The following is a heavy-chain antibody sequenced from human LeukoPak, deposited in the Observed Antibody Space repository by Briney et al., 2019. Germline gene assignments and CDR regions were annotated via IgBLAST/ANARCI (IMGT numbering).Heavy chain of an antibody. Sequence: ASLKVSSKVSGYTRTELSMHWVRQAPGKRLQWMGGFDPEDGETIYAQKFQGRVTMTEDTSTDTAYTELSSLRSEDTAVYYCATGGEALPFDIWGQGTMVTVSS. D-gene: IGHD3-10*01. V-gene: IGHV1-24*01. CDR2: FDPEDGET. J-gene: IGHJ3*02. CDR1: GYTRTELS. CDR3: ATGGEALPFDI.